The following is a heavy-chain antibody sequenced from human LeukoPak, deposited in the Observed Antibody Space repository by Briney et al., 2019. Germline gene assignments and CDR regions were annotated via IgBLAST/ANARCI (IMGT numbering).Heavy chain of an antibody. J-gene: IGHJ5*02. V-gene: IGHV1-24*01. Sequence: ASLKVSCKVSGYTLTELSMHWVRQAPGKGLEWMGGFVPEDGETMYAQKFQGRVTMTEDTTTDTAYMELSSLRSEDTAVYYCAITGYGSGSYYQNWFDPWGQGTLVTVSS. CDR1: GYTLTELS. D-gene: IGHD3-10*01. CDR2: FVPEDGET. CDR3: AITGYGSGSYYQNWFDP.